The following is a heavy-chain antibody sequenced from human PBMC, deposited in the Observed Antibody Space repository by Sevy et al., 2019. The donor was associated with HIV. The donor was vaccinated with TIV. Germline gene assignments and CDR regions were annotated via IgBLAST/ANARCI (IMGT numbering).Heavy chain of an antibody. CDR2: ISSGSSYI. D-gene: IGHD2-2*01. V-gene: IGHV3-21*01. J-gene: IGHJ4*02. Sequence: GGSLRLSCAASGFXFSTYTMXWVRQAPGKGLEWXSXISSGSSYIYYADSVKGRFTISRDNAKNSLYLQMNSLRAEDTAVYYCARDGGCSSTXXLLXXDXXGXXTXVTVSS. CDR1: GFXFSTYT. CDR3: ARDGGCSSTXXLLXXDX.